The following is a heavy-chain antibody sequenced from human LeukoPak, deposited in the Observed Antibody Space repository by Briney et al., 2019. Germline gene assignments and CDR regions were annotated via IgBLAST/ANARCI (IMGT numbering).Heavy chain of an antibody. J-gene: IGHJ5*02. Sequence: GGSLRLSCAASGFTFSSYGMHWARQAPGKGLEWVAVIWYDGSNKYYADSVKGRFTISRDNSKNTLYLQMNSLGAEDTAVYYCAREYVIAAAVQYNWFDPWGQGTLVTISS. CDR2: IWYDGSNK. CDR3: AREYVIAAAVQYNWFDP. V-gene: IGHV3-33*01. D-gene: IGHD6-13*01. CDR1: GFTFSSYG.